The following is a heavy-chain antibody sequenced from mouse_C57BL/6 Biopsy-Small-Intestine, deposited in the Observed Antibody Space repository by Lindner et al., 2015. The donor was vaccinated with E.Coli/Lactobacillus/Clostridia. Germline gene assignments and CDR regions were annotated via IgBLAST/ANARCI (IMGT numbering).Heavy chain of an antibody. J-gene: IGHJ4*01. Sequence: VQLQESGAELVKPGASVKMSCKASGYTFTTYPIEWMKQNHGKSLEWIGNFHPYNDDTKYNEKFKGKATLTADKSSSTAYMQFSSLTSEDSAVYFCARHEEGLPHYAMDYWGQGTSVTVSS. CDR1: GYTFTTYP. CDR2: FHPYNDDT. D-gene: IGHD2-2*01. CDR3: ARHEEGLPHYAMDY. V-gene: IGHV1-47*01.